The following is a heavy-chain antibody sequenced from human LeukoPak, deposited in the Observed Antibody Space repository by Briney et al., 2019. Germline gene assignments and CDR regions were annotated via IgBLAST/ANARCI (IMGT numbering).Heavy chain of an antibody. CDR1: GFAFSDYS. J-gene: IGHJ4*02. CDR3: ARVHRGYSYGRLDY. D-gene: IGHD5-18*01. V-gene: IGHV3-48*02. CDR2: ISSSDNTI. Sequence: PGGSLRLSCAASGFAFSDYSMNWVRQAPGKGLEWVSYISSSDNTIHYADSVKGRFTISRDDAKNSLYLEMNSLRDVDTAVYYCARVHRGYSYGRLDYWGQGTLVTVSS.